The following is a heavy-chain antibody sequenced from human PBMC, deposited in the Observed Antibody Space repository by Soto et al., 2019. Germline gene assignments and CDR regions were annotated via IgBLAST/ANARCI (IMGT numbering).Heavy chain of an antibody. CDR1: GFTFSSYS. CDR3: ARAISGTYDSTPPDDY. V-gene: IGHV3-21*01. Sequence: VQLVESGGGLVKPGGSLRLSCAASGFTFSSYSMSWVRQAPGKGLEWISSITGSTNYIYHADSVKGRFTISRDNTKNSLYLQMNSLRAEDTAVYYCARAISGTYDSTPPDDYWGQGTLVTVSS. D-gene: IGHD3-22*01. J-gene: IGHJ4*02. CDR2: ITGSTNYI.